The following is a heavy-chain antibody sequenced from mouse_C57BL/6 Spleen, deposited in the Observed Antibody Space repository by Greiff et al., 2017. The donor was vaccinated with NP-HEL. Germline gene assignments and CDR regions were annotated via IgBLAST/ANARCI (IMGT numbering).Heavy chain of an antibody. V-gene: IGHV1-15*01. Sequence: VQVVESGAELVRPGASVTLSCKASGYTFTDYEMHWVKQTPVHGLEWIGAIDPETGGTAYNQKFKGKAILTADKSSSTAYMELRSLTSEDSAVYYCTRQGNPWFAYWGQGTLVTVSA. CDR2: IDPETGGT. CDR1: GYTFTDYE. CDR3: TRQGNPWFAY. J-gene: IGHJ3*01.